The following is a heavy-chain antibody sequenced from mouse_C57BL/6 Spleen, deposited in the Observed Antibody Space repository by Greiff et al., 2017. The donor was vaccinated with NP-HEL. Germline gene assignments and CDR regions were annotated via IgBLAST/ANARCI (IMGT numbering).Heavy chain of an antibody. Sequence: QVQLQQPGAELVMPGASVKLSCKASGYTFTSYWMHWVKQRPGQGLEWIGEIDPSDSYTSYNQKFKGKATLTVDKSSSTAYMQLSSLTSEDSAVYYCARDYYGSGGYFDYWGQGTTLTVSS. D-gene: IGHD1-1*01. V-gene: IGHV1-69*01. CDR2: IDPSDSYT. J-gene: IGHJ2*01. CDR1: GYTFTSYW. CDR3: ARDYYGSGGYFDY.